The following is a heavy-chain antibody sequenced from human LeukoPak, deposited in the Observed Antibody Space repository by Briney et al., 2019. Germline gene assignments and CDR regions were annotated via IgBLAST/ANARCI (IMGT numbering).Heavy chain of an antibody. CDR3: AKERGHPLPNYHMDV. CDR1: GFTFSSYA. CDR2: IVDTGDGT. Sequence: GGSLRLSCAASGFTFSSYAMSWVRQAQGKGLEWVSTIVDTGDGTFYADSVRGRSTISRDSSKNTLYLQMNSLRADDTAVYYCAKERGHPLPNYHMDVWGKGTTVTVSS. J-gene: IGHJ6*03. V-gene: IGHV3-23*01. D-gene: IGHD4/OR15-4a*01.